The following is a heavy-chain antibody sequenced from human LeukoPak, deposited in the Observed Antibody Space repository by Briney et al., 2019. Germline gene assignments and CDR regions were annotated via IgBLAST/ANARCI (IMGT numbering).Heavy chain of an antibody. CDR3: ARDQWEQQLIDY. V-gene: IGHV1-2*02. J-gene: IGHJ4*02. Sequence: RASVKVSCKASGYTFTDYYMHWVRQAPGQGLEWMGWINPDSGGTNYAQNFQGRVTMTRDTSISTAYMELSRLRSDDTAVYYCARDQWEQQLIDYWGQGTLVTVSS. CDR2: INPDSGGT. D-gene: IGHD6-13*01. CDR1: GYTFTDYY.